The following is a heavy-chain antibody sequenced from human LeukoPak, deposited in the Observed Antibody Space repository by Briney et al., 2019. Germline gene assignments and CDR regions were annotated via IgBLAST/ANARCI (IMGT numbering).Heavy chain of an antibody. D-gene: IGHD6-13*01. CDR2: ISSASNMI. CDR1: GLTFSSYE. J-gene: IGHJ4*02. CDR3: ATASGSWYRYYFDS. Sequence: QPGGSLRLSCAASGLTFSSYEMNWVRQAPGKGLEWLSYISSASNMIYYAESVKGRFTISRDNAKNSLYLQMNSLRAEDTAVYYCATASGSWYRYYFDSWGQGTLVTVSS. V-gene: IGHV3-48*03.